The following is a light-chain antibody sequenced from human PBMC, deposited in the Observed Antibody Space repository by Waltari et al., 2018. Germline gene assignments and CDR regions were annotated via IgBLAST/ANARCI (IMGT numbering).Light chain of an antibody. J-gene: IGLJ3*02. V-gene: IGLV1-40*01. Sequence: QSVLTQPPSVSGAHGQRVTIPCTGSTPQIGAGPAVHWYQQFSGTAPKLLIFDNDNRPSGVPDRFSGSRSGTSAYLAITGLQTDDEADYFCQSYDSGQWVFGGGTKVTVL. CDR2: DND. CDR3: QSYDSGQWV. CDR1: TPQIGAGPA.